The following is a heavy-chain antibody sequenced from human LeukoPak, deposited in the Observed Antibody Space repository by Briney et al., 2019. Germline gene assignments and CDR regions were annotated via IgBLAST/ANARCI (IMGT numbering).Heavy chain of an antibody. CDR1: GFTFSSYA. CDR2: ISGSGGST. CDR3: AKDRPANYYDSSGYYSD. V-gene: IGHV3-23*01. D-gene: IGHD3-22*01. Sequence: PGESLRLSCAASGFTFSSYAMSWVRQAPGKGLEWVSAISGSGGSTYYADSVKGRFTISRDNSKNTLYLQMNSLRAEDTAVYYCAKDRPANYYDSSGYYSDWGQGTLVTVSS. J-gene: IGHJ4*02.